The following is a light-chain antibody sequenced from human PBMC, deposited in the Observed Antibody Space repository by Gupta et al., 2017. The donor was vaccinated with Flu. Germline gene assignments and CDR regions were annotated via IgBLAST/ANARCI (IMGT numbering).Light chain of an antibody. CDR3: MQALQTPIT. V-gene: IGKV2-28*01. J-gene: IGKJ2*01. CDR1: QSHLHSNGYNY. Sequence: DIVMTQSPLSPPVTPGEPASISCRSSQSHLHSNGYNYLDWYLQKPGQSPQLLIYLGSNRASGVPDRFSGSGSGTDFTLKISRVEAEDVGVYYCMQALQTPITFGQGTKLEIK. CDR2: LGS.